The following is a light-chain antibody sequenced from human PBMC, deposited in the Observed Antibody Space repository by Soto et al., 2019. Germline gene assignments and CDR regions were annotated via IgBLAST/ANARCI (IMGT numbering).Light chain of an antibody. CDR2: NGD. Sequence: QSVLTQPPSVSGAPGQRVTISCTGSSSNVGGGYPVQWYQQLPGTAPKLLIYNGDYRPSGVPDRFSGSKSGNTASLTISGLQAEDEADYYCCSYAGSYTFVFAPGTKLTVL. CDR1: SSNVGGGYP. CDR3: CSYAGSYTFV. J-gene: IGLJ1*01. V-gene: IGLV1-40*01.